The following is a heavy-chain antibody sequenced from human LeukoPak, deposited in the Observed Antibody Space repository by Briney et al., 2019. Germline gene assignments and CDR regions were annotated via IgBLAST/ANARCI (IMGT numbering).Heavy chain of an antibody. V-gene: IGHV3-30*02. D-gene: IGHD3-10*01. CDR1: GFTFYTYG. CDR2: IRYDGSNK. Sequence: PGGSLRLSCAASGFTFYTYGMHWVRQAPGKGLEWVAFIRYDGSNKYYADSVKGRFTISRDNSKNIVDLQMNSLRAEDTAVYYCARDYDSRIYYINYWGQGTLVTVSS. J-gene: IGHJ4*02. CDR3: ARDYDSRIYYINY.